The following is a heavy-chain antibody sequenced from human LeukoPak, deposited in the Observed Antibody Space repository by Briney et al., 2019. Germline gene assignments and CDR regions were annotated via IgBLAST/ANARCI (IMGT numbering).Heavy chain of an antibody. J-gene: IGHJ6*03. Sequence: ASVKVSCKASGYTFTSYGISWVRRAPGQGLEWMGWISAYNGNTNYAQKLQGRVTMTTDTSTSTAYMELRSLRSDDTAVYYCARDAPSGYYPYYYYYYMDVWGKGTTVTVSS. D-gene: IGHD3-22*01. CDR2: ISAYNGNT. V-gene: IGHV1-18*01. CDR1: GYTFTSYG. CDR3: ARDAPSGYYPYYYYYYMDV.